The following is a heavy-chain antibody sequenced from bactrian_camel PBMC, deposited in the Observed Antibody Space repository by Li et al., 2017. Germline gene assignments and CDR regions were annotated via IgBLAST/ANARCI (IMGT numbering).Heavy chain of an antibody. CDR3: ARCWTHTCYEGSKKLNF. V-gene: IGHV3S10*01. J-gene: IGHJ4*01. Sequence: VQLVESGGGSVQAGGSLRLSCAVLGYTYSKYCLRWFRQSPGKEREGVGSIHSDGSTSYADSVEARFTISRDNAKNTAYLQLNNLKTEDTAMYYCARCWTHTCYEGSKKLNFWGQGTQVTVS. CDR2: IHSDGST. CDR1: GYTYSKYC. D-gene: IGHD1*01.